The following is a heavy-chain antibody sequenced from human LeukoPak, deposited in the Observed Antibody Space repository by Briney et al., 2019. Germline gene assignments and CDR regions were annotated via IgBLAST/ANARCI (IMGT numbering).Heavy chain of an antibody. V-gene: IGHV5-51*01. CDR3: ARTLYYGSGSLTFSAFDV. CDR2: IYPGDSDT. CDR1: GYSVTGNW. Sequence: GESLKISCKGYGYSVTGNWIGWVRQMPGKGLEWMGIIYPGDSDTRYSPSFQGQVTISDDKSINTAYLQWSSLKASDTAMYYCARTLYYGSGSLTFSAFDVWGQGIMVTVSS. J-gene: IGHJ3*01. D-gene: IGHD3-10*01.